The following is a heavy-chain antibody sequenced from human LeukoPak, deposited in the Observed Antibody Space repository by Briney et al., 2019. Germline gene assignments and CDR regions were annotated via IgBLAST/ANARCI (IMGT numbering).Heavy chain of an antibody. J-gene: IGHJ4*02. CDR2: MNPNSGNT. D-gene: IGHD2-15*01. CDR1: GYTFTSYD. Sequence: ASVKVSCKASGYTFTSYDINWVRQATGQGLEWMGWMNPNSGNTGYAQKFQGRVTMTRAPSISTAYMELSSLTSGDTAVYYCASSSMLEKAEFWGQGTLLTVSS. V-gene: IGHV1-8*02. CDR3: ASSSMLEKAEF.